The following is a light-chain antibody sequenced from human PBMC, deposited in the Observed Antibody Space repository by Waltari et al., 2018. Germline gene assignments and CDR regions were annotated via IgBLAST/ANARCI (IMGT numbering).Light chain of an antibody. V-gene: IGKV1-39*01. Sequence: DIQMTQSPSSLSASVGDRVTITCRASQTVSTFLNWYHQKPGKAPNLLIYAASSLQSGVPSRFSGSGSGTDFTRTISTLQPEDFGTYYCQQSYTAPWTFGQGTKLEIK. CDR3: QQSYTAPWT. J-gene: IGKJ2*01. CDR2: AAS. CDR1: QTVSTF.